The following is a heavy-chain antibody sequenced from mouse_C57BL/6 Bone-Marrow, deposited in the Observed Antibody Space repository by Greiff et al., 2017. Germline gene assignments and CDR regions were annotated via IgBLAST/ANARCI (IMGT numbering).Heavy chain of an antibody. CDR3: ARRGYYENYAMDY. CDR1: GFTFSSYT. V-gene: IGHV5-9*01. D-gene: IGHD2-3*01. J-gene: IGHJ4*01. Sequence: EVQRVESGGGLVKPGGSLKLSCAASGFTFSSYTMSWVRQTPEKRLEWVATISGGGGNTYYPDSVKGRFTISRDNAKNTLYLQMSSLRSEDTALYYCARRGYYENYAMDYWGQGTSVTVSS. CDR2: ISGGGGNT.